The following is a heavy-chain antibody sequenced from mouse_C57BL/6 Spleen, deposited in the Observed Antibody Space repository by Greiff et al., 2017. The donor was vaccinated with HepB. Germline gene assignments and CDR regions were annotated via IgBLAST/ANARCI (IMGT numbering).Heavy chain of an antibody. CDR2: IWGVGST. V-gene: IGHV2-6*01. D-gene: IGHD4-1*01. CDR1: GFSLTSYG. Sequence: QVQLKESGPGLVAPSPSLSITCTVSGFSLTSYGVDWVRQSPGKGLEWLGVIWGVGSTNYNSALKSRLSISKDNSKSQVFLKMNSLQTVVTGVYYCAALPGTGFAYWGQGTLVTVSA. J-gene: IGHJ3*01. CDR3: AALPGTGFAY.